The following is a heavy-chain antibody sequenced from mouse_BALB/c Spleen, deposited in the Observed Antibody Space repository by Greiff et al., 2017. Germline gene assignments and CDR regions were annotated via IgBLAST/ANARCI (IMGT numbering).Heavy chain of an antibody. Sequence: VQLQQSGAELAKPGASVKMSCKASGYTFTSYWMHWVKQRPGQGLEWIGYINPSTGYTEYNQKFKDKATLTADKSSSTAYMQLSSLTSEDSAVYYCARRDYGNPFAYWGQGTLVTVSA. V-gene: IGHV1-7*01. CDR2: INPSTGYT. CDR1: GYTFTSYW. J-gene: IGHJ3*01. D-gene: IGHD2-1*01. CDR3: ARRDYGNPFAY.